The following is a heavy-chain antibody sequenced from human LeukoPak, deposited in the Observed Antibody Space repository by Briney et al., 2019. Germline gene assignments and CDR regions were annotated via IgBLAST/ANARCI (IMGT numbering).Heavy chain of an antibody. V-gene: IGHV3-23*01. CDR2: ISGSGGTT. D-gene: IGHD3-22*01. Sequence: PGGSLRLSCATSGFTFSSYAVSWVRQAPGKGLEWVSSISGSGGTTYYADSVKGRFTISRDNSKNTLYLQMNSLRAEDTAVYYCARDLKYYDSSGFDYWGQGTLVTVSS. CDR3: ARDLKYYDSSGFDY. J-gene: IGHJ4*02. CDR1: GFTFSSYA.